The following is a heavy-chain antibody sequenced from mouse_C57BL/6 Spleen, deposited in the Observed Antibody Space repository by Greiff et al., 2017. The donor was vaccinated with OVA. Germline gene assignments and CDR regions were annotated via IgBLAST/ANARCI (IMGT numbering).Heavy chain of an antibody. CDR3: ARDGYGRYAMDY. D-gene: IGHD1-1*01. V-gene: IGHV1-82*01. Sequence: VQLVESGPELVKPGASVKISCKASGYAFSSSWMNWVKQRPGKGLEWIGRIYPGDGDTNYNGKFKGKATLTADKSSSTAYMQLSSLTSEDSAVYFCARDGYGRYAMDYWGQGTSVTVSS. CDR2: IYPGDGDT. CDR1: GYAFSSSW. J-gene: IGHJ4*01.